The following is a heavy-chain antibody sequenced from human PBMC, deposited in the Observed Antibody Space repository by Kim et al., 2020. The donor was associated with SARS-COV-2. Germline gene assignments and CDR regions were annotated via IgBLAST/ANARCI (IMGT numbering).Heavy chain of an antibody. V-gene: IGHV1-69*01. J-gene: IGHJ4*02. Sequence: FQGRVTITADESTSTAYMELSSLRSEDTAVYYCASLLVDTAMVRSYYFDYWGQGTLVTVSS. D-gene: IGHD5-18*01. CDR3: ASLLVDTAMVRSYYFDY.